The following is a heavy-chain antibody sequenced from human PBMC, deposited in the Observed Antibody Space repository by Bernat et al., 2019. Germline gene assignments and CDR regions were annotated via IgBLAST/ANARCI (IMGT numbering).Heavy chain of an antibody. CDR3: AKSPYCGGDCYYYWFDP. D-gene: IGHD2-21*01. V-gene: IGHV3-23*04. CDR1: GFTFSSYA. Sequence: VQLVESGGGVVQPGRSLRLSCAASGFTFSSYAMHWVRQAPGKGLEWVSAISGSGGSTYYADSVKGRFTISRDNSKNTLYLQMNSLRAEDTAVYYCAKSPYCGGDCYYYWFDPWGQGTLVTVSS. CDR2: ISGSGGST. J-gene: IGHJ5*02.